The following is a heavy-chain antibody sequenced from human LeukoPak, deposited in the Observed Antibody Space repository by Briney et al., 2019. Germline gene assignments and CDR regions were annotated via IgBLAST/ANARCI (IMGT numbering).Heavy chain of an antibody. V-gene: IGHV3-11*04. J-gene: IGHJ3*02. CDR1: GFTFSDYY. CDR2: ISSSGSTI. D-gene: IGHD2-15*01. CDR3: ARVIRYCSGGSRYTLDAFDI. Sequence: GGSLRLSCAASGFTFSDYYMSWIRQAPGKGLEWVSYISSSGSTIYYADSVKGRFTISRDNAKNSLYLQMNSLRAEDTAVYYCARVIRYCSGGSRYTLDAFDIWGQGTMVTVSS.